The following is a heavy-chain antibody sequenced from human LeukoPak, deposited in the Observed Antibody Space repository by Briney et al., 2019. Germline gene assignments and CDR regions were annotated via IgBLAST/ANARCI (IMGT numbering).Heavy chain of an antibody. CDR2: IYPGDSDT. J-gene: IGHJ4*02. V-gene: IGHV5-51*01. D-gene: IGHD6-13*01. CDR1: GDSFTSYW. CDR3: ATSIAAAGPNFDY. Sequence: GESLKISCKGSGDSFTSYWIGWVRQMPGKGLEWMGIIYPGDSDTRYSPSFQGQVTISADKSISTAYLQCSSLKASDTAMYYCATSIAAAGPNFDYWGQGTLVTVSS.